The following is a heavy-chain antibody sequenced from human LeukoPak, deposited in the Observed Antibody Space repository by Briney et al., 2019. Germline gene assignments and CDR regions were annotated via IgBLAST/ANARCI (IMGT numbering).Heavy chain of an antibody. CDR2: INHSGST. V-gene: IGHV4-34*01. CDR3: ARGLVRGLTEYHYYYYGMDV. CDR1: GGSFSGYY. Sequence: PSETLSLTCAVYGGSFSGYYWSWIRQPPGKGLEWIGEINHSGSTNYNPSLKSRLTISVDTSKYQFSLNLSSVTAADTAVYYCARGLVRGLTEYHYYYYGMDVWGKGTTVTVSS. J-gene: IGHJ6*04. D-gene: IGHD3-10*01.